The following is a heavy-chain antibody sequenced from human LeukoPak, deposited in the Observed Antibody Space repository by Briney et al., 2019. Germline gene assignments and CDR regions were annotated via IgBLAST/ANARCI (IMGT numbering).Heavy chain of an antibody. J-gene: IGHJ3*02. CDR2: INPSGGRT. CDR3: ARKGGSAWYEDAFDI. Sequence: ASVKASCKASEYTFSSYYMHWVRQAPGQGLEWMGIINPSGGRTSYAQKFQGRVTMTRDTSTSTVYMELSSLRAEDTAVYYCARKGGSAWYEDAFDIWGQGTMVTVSS. D-gene: IGHD6-19*01. CDR1: EYTFSSYY. V-gene: IGHV1-46*01.